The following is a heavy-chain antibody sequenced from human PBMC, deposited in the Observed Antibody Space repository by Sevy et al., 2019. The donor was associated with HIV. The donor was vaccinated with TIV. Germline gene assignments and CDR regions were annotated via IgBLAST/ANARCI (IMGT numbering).Heavy chain of an antibody. J-gene: IGHJ6*02. D-gene: IGHD6-19*01. V-gene: IGHV1-18*01. CDR1: GYTFTSYG. CDR2: ISVYNGNT. Sequence: ASMKVSCKASGYTFTSYGISWVRQAPGQGLEWMGWISVYNGNTNYAQKLQGRVTMTTDTSTSTAYMEVRSLRSDDTAVYYCARDEAVAGTRYSGMDVWGQGTTVTVSS. CDR3: ARDEAVAGTRYSGMDV.